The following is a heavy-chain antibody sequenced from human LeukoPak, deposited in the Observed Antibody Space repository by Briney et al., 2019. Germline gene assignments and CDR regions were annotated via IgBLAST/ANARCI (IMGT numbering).Heavy chain of an antibody. CDR3: ARDRSSSGGHNWFDP. V-gene: IGHV4-39*07. CDR2: VYYTGVT. Sequence: SETLSLTCTVSGGYIITSGHYWGWIRQPPGKGLEWIGSVYYTGVTSTNPFFRSRMSISVDTSKNQFSLNLTSVTAADAAVYYCARDRSSSGGHNWFDPWGQGPRSPSPQ. CDR1: GGYIITSGHY. D-gene: IGHD4-23*01. J-gene: IGHJ5*02.